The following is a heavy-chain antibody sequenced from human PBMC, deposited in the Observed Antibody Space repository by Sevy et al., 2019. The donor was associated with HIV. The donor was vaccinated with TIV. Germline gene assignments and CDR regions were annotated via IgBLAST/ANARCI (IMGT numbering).Heavy chain of an antibody. CDR2: ISHRGKT. J-gene: IGHJ4*02. Sequence: SETLSLTCTVSGYYMSSGYYWGWIRQTPGKGLEWLGTISHRGKTHYNPSLKSRVTISVDTSKNQFSLRLNSVTAADTAVFYCARGSQPINYDENGYYDYWGQGPLVTVSS. CDR3: ARGSQPINYDENGYYDY. V-gene: IGHV4-38-2*02. D-gene: IGHD2-2*03. CDR1: GYYMSSGYY.